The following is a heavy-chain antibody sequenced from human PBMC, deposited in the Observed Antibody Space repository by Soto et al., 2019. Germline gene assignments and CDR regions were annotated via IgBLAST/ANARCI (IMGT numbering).Heavy chain of an antibody. CDR3: ATNYGSGYRAFDY. J-gene: IGHJ4*02. CDR1: GDTFSFYT. Sequence: ASVKVSCKASGDTFSFYTINWVRQAPGLGLEWMGRINPILSMSNYAQKFQGRVTITADKSTSTAYMELSSLRSDDTAMYYCATNYGSGYRAFDYWGQGALVPVSS. D-gene: IGHD3-10*01. CDR2: INPILSMS. V-gene: IGHV1-69*02.